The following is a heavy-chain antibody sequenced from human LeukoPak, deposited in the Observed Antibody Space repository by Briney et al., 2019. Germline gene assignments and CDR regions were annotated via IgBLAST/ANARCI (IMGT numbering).Heavy chain of an antibody. Sequence: SETLSLTCTVSGGSISSHYWSWIRQPPGKGLEWIGEINHSGSTNYNPSLKSRVTISVDTSKNQFSLKLSSVTAADTAVYYCARTNWNYFDYWGQGTLVTVSS. CDR2: INHSGST. D-gene: IGHD1-20*01. CDR1: GGSISSHY. V-gene: IGHV4-34*01. J-gene: IGHJ4*02. CDR3: ARTNWNYFDY.